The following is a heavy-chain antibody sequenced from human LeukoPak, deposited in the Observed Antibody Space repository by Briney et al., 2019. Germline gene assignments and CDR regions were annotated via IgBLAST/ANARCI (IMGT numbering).Heavy chain of an antibody. CDR2: INPNSGGT. Sequence: ASVKVSCKASGYTFTGYYMHWVRQAPGQGLEWMGWINPNSGGTNYAQKFQGRVTMTRDTSISTAYMELSRLRSDDTAVYYCARARYRSGYYRVLDYWGQGTLVTVSS. CDR1: GYTFTGYY. J-gene: IGHJ4*02. D-gene: IGHD3-22*01. CDR3: ARARYRSGYYRVLDY. V-gene: IGHV1-2*02.